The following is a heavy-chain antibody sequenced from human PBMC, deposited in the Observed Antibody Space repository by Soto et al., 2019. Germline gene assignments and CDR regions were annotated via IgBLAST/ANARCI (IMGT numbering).Heavy chain of an antibody. CDR3: ARVVTRYYGSGSYPSAFDI. CDR1: GGSISSYY. Sequence: PSETLSLTCTVSGGSISSYYWSWIRQPPGKGLEWIGYIYYSGSTNYNPSLKSRVTISVDTSKNQFSLKLSSVTAADTAVYYCARVVTRYYGSGSYPSAFDIWGQGTMVTVSS. D-gene: IGHD3-10*01. J-gene: IGHJ3*02. V-gene: IGHV4-59*01. CDR2: IYYSGST.